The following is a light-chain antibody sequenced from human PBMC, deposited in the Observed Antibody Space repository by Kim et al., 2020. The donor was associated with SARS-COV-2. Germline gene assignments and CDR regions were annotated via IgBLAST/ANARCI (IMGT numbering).Light chain of an antibody. Sequence: WSPGERATLACRASQSISSNLAWTQHRPGQAPRLLIYGASTRATGIPDRFSGSGSGTDFTLTINRLEPEDVAVYYCHQYAGAPWTLGQGTKVDIK. CDR3: HQYAGAPWT. J-gene: IGKJ1*01. V-gene: IGKV3-20*01. CDR2: GAS. CDR1: QSISSN.